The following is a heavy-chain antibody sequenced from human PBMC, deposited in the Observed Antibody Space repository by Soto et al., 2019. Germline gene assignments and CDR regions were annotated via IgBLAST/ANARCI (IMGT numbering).Heavy chain of an antibody. CDR1: GFTFSSYG. D-gene: IGHD6-19*01. J-gene: IGHJ4*02. CDR3: AKDREYSSGWYYFDY. CDR2: ISYDGSNK. Sequence: QVQLVESGGGVVQPGRSLRLSCAASGFTFSSYGMHWVRQAPAKGLEWVAVISYDGSNKYYADSVKGRFTISRDNSKNTLYLQMNSLRAEDTAVYYCAKDREYSSGWYYFDYWGQGTLVTVSS. V-gene: IGHV3-30*18.